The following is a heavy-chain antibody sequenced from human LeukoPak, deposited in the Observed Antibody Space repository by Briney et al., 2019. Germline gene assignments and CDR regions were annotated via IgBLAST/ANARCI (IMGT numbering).Heavy chain of an antibody. CDR1: GFTVSSNY. D-gene: IGHD3-22*01. Sequence: PGGSLRLSCAASGFTVSSNYMSWVRQAPGRGLEWVSVIYSGGNTYYADSVKGRFTISGDNSKNTLYLQMNSLRAEDTAVYYCAKDQKGLRYYDSSGELIDYWGQGTLVTVSS. CDR2: IYSGGNT. CDR3: AKDQKGLRYYDSSGELIDY. V-gene: IGHV3-66*01. J-gene: IGHJ4*02.